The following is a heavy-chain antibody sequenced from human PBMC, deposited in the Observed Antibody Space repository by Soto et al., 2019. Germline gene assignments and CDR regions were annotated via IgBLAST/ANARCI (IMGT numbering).Heavy chain of an antibody. CDR2: ISSSGSTI. CDR3: AKEADISGYYPDY. D-gene: IGHD3-22*01. Sequence: GGSLRLSCAASGFTFSSYAMSWVRQAPGKGLEWVSYISSSGSTIYYADSVKGRSTISRDNSKNTLHLQVNSLRGEDTAVYYCAKEADISGYYPDYWGQGTQVTVSS. J-gene: IGHJ4*02. V-gene: IGHV3-23*01. CDR1: GFTFSSYA.